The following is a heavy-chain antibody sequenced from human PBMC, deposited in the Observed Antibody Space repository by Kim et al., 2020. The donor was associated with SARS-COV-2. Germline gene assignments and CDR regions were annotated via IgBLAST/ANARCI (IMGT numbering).Heavy chain of an antibody. CDR1: GFTFSGSA. J-gene: IGHJ4*02. D-gene: IGHD2-8*02. V-gene: IGHV3-73*01. CDR2: IRNKVNNYAT. Sequence: GGSLRLSCVASGFTFSGSAIHWVRQAPGKGLEWLGRIRNKVNNYATVYAASVDGRLTISRDDSRNMAFLQMNSLKTEDTAVYHCTRRTEGIYRWDLDWGQGTLVTVSS. CDR3: TRRTEGIYRWDLD.